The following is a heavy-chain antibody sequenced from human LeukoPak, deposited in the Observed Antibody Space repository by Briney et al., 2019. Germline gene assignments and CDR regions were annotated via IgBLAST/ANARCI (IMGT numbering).Heavy chain of an antibody. CDR3: ARGNYDILTGSGYYFDY. J-gene: IGHJ4*02. Sequence: GSLRLSCAASGFTFSNYWMSWIRQPPGKGLEWIGEINHSGSTNYNPSLKSRVTISVDASKNQFSLKLSSVTAADTAVYYCARGNYDILTGSGYYFDYWGQGTLVTVSS. D-gene: IGHD3-9*01. CDR2: INHSGST. CDR1: GFTFSNYW. V-gene: IGHV4-34*01.